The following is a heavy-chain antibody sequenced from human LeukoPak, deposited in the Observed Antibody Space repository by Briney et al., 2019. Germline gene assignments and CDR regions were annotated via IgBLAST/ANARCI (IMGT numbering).Heavy chain of an antibody. D-gene: IGHD3-10*01. CDR2: IYYSGST. Sequence: SETLSLTCTGSGGSISSYYWSWIRQPPGKGLEWIGYIYYSGSTNYNPSLKSRVTISVDTSKNQFSLKLSSVTAADTAVYYCARWGYYYGSGSYYNLYYYYMDVWGKGTTLTISS. CDR1: GGSISSYY. J-gene: IGHJ6*03. V-gene: IGHV4-59*01. CDR3: ARWGYYYGSGSYYNLYYYYMDV.